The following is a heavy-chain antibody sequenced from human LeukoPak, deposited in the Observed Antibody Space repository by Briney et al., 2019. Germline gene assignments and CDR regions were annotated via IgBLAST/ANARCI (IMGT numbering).Heavy chain of an antibody. CDR3: ASSFSDDFWSGHF. CDR1: RITFTYW. J-gene: IGHJ4*02. D-gene: IGHD3-3*01. V-gene: IGHV3-7*01. Sequence: GGSLRLSCAASRITFTYWMSWVRQAPGKGLEWVANIKQDGSEKYYVDSVKGRFTISRDNAKKSPFLQMNSLRAQDTAVYYCASSFSDDFWSGHFWGQGTLVTVSS. CDR2: IKQDGSEK.